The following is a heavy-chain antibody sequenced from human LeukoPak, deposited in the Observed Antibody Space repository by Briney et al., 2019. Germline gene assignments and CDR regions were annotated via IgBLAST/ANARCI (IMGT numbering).Heavy chain of an antibody. J-gene: IGHJ4*02. V-gene: IGHV3-30-3*01. CDR2: ISYDGNNK. D-gene: IGHD4-23*01. Sequence: GGSLRLSCAASGFTFSSYAMHWVRQAPGKGLEWVAVISYDGNNKYYADSVKGRFTISRDNSKNTLYLQMNSLRAEDTAVYYCAREGRVRWYDYWGQGTLVTVSS. CDR1: GFTFSSYA. CDR3: AREGRVRWYDY.